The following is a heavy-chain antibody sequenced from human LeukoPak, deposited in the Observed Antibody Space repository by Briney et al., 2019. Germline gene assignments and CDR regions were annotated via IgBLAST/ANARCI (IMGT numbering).Heavy chain of an antibody. V-gene: IGHV3-30*04. CDR1: GFTFSSYA. CDR3: ARHLSGVAGYTYGRGIDF. CDR2: ISYDGSNK. Sequence: GGSLRLSCAASGFTFSSYAMHWVRQAPGKGLEWVAVISYDGSNKYYADSVKGRFTISRDNSKNTLYLQMNSLRAEDTAVYYCARHLSGVAGYTYGRGIDFWGQGTLVTVSS. J-gene: IGHJ4*02. D-gene: IGHD5-18*01.